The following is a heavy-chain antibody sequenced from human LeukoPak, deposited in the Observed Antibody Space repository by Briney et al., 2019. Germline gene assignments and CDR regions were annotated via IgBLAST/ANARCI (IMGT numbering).Heavy chain of an antibody. D-gene: IGHD1-7*01. CDR3: ARLPPNWNYNFDY. V-gene: IGHV4-59*08. CDR1: GGSISSYY. Sequence: PSETLSLTCTVSGGSISSYYWNWIRQPPGKRLEWIGYIYYSGSTNYNPSLKSRVTISVDTSKNQFSLKLSSVTAADTAVYYCARLPPNWNYNFDYWGQGTLVTVSS. CDR2: IYYSGST. J-gene: IGHJ4*02.